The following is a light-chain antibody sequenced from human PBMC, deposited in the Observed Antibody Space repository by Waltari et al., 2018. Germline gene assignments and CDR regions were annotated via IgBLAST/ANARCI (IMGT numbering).Light chain of an antibody. CDR2: DAS. CDR1: QSVSTY. J-gene: IGKJ3*01. CDR3: QQLNSHLFT. Sequence: EIVLTQSPATLSLSPGERATLSCRASQSVSTYLTWYQQKPGQAPRLLIYDASRRATGIPARFSGSGSGTDFTLTISSLEPEDFATYYCQQLNSHLFTFGPGTTVDIK. V-gene: IGKV3-11*01.